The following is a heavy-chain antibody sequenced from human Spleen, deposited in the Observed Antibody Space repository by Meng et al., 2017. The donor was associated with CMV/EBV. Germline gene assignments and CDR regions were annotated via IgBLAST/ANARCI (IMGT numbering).Heavy chain of an antibody. V-gene: IGHV3-74*03. D-gene: IGHD1-26*01. CDR1: GFTFGRNR. J-gene: IGHJ4*02. Sequence: GGSLRLSCAVSGFTFGRNRMHWVRQAPGKGLVWVARINADASSTTYADSVKGRFTISRDNAKNTLYLQMNSLRAEDTAVYYCARVGGTNNLPFDSWGQGTLVTVSS. CDR3: ARVGGTNNLPFDS. CDR2: INADASST.